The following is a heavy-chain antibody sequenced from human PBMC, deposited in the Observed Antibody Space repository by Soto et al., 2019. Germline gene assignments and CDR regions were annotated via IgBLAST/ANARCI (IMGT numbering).Heavy chain of an antibody. J-gene: IGHJ6*02. Sequence: GGSLRLSCAASGFTFSSYAMSWVRQAPGKGLEWVSAISGSGGSTYYADSVKGRFTISRDNSKNTLYLQMNSLRAEDTAVYYCAKDSTLEWLLTSFYYYYGMDVWGQGTRVTVSS. CDR2: ISGSGGST. D-gene: IGHD3-3*01. CDR3: AKDSTLEWLLTSFYYYYGMDV. V-gene: IGHV3-23*01. CDR1: GFTFSSYA.